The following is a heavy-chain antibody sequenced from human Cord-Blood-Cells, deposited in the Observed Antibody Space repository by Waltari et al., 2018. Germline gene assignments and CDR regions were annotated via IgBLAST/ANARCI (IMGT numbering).Heavy chain of an antibody. V-gene: IGHV3-9*01. CDR3: AKVGNYGDYVVDY. CDR1: GFTFADYA. CDR2: ISWNSGSI. D-gene: IGHD4-17*01. Sequence: EVQLVESGGGLVQPGRSLRLSCAASGFTFADYAMHWVRQAPGKGLEWVSGISWNSGSIGYADSVKGRFTISRDNAKNSLYLQMNSLRAEDTALYYCAKVGNYGDYVVDYWGQGTLVTVSS. J-gene: IGHJ4*02.